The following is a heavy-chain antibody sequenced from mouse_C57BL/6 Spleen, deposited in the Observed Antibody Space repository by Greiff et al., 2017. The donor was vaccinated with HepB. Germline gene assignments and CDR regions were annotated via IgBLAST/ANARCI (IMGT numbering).Heavy chain of an antibody. D-gene: IGHD1-1*01. CDR1: GYTFTNYW. V-gene: IGHV1-63*01. Sequence: VQLQQSGAELVRPGTSVKMSCKASGYTFTNYWIGWAKQRPGHGLEWIGDIYPGGGYTKYNEKFKGKATLTADKSSSTAYMQFSSLTSEDSAIYYCARTAITTVVASYYFDYWGQGTTLTVSS. CDR3: ARTAITTVVASYYFDY. CDR2: IYPGGGYT. J-gene: IGHJ2*01.